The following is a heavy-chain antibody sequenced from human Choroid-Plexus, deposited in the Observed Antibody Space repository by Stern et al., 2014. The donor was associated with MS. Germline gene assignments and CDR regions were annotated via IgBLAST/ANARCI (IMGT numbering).Heavy chain of an antibody. CDR1: GFTFSNFG. CDR2: ISYDGSDK. CDR3: AKDRQCSTSFFDY. Sequence: QVQLVESGGGVAQPGRPLILSCAASGFTFSNFGMHWVRQAPGKGLEWVALISYDGSDKYYADSVKGRFTIFRDNSKNTLYMHMNSLRAEDTAVYYCAKDRQCSTSFFDYWGQGSLVTVSS. J-gene: IGHJ4*02. D-gene: IGHD4/OR15-4a*01. V-gene: IGHV3-30*18.